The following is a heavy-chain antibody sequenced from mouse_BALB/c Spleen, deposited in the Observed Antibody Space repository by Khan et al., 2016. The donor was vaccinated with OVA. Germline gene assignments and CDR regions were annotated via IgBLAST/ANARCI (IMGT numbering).Heavy chain of an antibody. J-gene: IGHJ3*01. CDR2: ISTYYGDT. Sequence: VELVEPGAELVRPGVLVKISCKGSGYKFTDYVMHWVKQSHAKSLEWIGVISTYYGDTTHNQKFKGKATMTVDKSSSTAYMEFARLTSEDSAIYDWLRGSGEYRFAYWGQGTLVTVSA. CDR1: GYKFTDYV. CDR3: LRGSGEYRFAY. D-gene: IGHD1-3*01. V-gene: IGHV1S137*01.